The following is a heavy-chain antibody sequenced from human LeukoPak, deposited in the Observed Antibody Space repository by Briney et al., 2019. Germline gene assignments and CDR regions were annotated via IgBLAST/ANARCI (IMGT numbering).Heavy chain of an antibody. V-gene: IGHV4-34*01. CDR3: ARGFFRYYYGSGTKRWFDP. J-gene: IGHJ5*02. CDR1: GGSFSGYY. CDR2: INHSGST. D-gene: IGHD3-10*01. Sequence: PSETLSLTCAVYGGSFSGYYWSWIRQPPGKGLEWIGEINHSGSTNYNPSLKSRVTISVDTSKNQFSLKLSSVTAADTAVYYCARGFFRYYYGSGTKRWFDPWGQGTLVTVSS.